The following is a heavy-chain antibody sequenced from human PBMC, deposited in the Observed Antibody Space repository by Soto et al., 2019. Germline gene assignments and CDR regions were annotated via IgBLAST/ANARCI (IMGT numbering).Heavy chain of an antibody. D-gene: IGHD5-12*01. V-gene: IGHV4-31*03. CDR1: SGSVNVGGYF. J-gene: IGHJ4*02. CDR2: IEKSGST. Sequence: SETLSLTCSVSSGSVNVGGYFRTWIRQVPGKGLEWIGNIEKSGSTSYNPSLKSRLTISVDTSKNQFSLILTSVTAADTAFYYWAGDRPGYSNGRARHFDYWGQGTQVTVS. CDR3: AGDRPGYSNGRARHFDY.